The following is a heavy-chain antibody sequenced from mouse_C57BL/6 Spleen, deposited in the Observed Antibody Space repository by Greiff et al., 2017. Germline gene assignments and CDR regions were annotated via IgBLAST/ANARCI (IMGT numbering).Heavy chain of an antibody. J-gene: IGHJ3*01. D-gene: IGHD1-1*02. Sequence: EVQLVESEGGLVQPGSSMKLSCTASGFTFSDYYMAWVRQVPEKGLEWVANINYDGSSTYYLDSLKSRFIISRDNAKNILYLQMSSLKSEDTATYYCARDEYYGGPGWFAGWGKGTLVTVSA. CDR2: INYDGSST. CDR1: GFTFSDYY. V-gene: IGHV5-16*01. CDR3: ARDEYYGGPGWFAG.